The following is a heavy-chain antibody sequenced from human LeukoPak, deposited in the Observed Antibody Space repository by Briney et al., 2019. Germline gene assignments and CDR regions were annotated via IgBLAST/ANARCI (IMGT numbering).Heavy chain of an antibody. CDR2: IYYSGST. CDR1: GGSISSSSYY. D-gene: IGHD6-13*01. J-gene: IGHJ6*03. Sequence: SETLSLTCTVSGGSISSSSYYWGWIRQPPGKGLEWIGSIYYSGSTYYNPSLKSRVTISVDTSKNQFSLKLSSVTAADTAVYYCAREYSSPNYYYYYYMDVWGKGTTVTASS. CDR3: AREYSSPNYYYYYYMDV. V-gene: IGHV4-39*02.